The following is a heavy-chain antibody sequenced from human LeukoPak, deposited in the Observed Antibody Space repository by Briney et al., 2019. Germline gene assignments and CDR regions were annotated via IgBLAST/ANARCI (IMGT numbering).Heavy chain of an antibody. D-gene: IGHD3-3*01. V-gene: IGHV1-24*01. CDR3: ATHPRGNTIFGVVIVN. CDR2: FDPEDGET. J-gene: IGHJ4*02. CDR1: GYTLTELS. Sequence: ASVKVSCKVSGYTLTELSMHWVRQAPGKGLEWMGGFDPEDGETIYAQKFQGGVTMTEDTSTDTAYMELSSLRSEDTAVYYCATHPRGNTIFGVVIVNWGQGTLVTVSS.